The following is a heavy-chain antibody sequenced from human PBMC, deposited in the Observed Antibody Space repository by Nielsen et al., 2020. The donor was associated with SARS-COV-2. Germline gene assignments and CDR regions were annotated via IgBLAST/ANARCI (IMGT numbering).Heavy chain of an antibody. D-gene: IGHD2-2*01. CDR2: VSHSGSI. V-gene: IGHV4-4*02. J-gene: IGHJ6*03. CDR1: GGSVSSNDW. CDR3: ARGDLVVVPSPILGLGPFFYYFYLDV. Sequence: SETLSLTCAVSGGSVSSNDWWTWVRQSPGKGLEWIGEVSHSGSINYNPSLKSRVTLSMDKSKRQFSLQLNSVSAADTAVYFCARGDLVVVPSPILGLGPFFYYFYLDVWGKGTTVIVSS.